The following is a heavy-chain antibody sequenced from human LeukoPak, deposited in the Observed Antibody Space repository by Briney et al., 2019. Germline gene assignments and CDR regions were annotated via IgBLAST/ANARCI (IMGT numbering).Heavy chain of an antibody. CDR3: ARGGNIAAASVGYYYGMDV. V-gene: IGHV3-48*02. D-gene: IGHD6-13*01. Sequence: GSLRLSCAASGFTFSSYAMSWVRQAPGKGLEWVSYISSRSTSIFYADSVKGRFTISRDNAKNSLYLQMNSLRDEDTAVYYCARGGNIAAASVGYYYGMDVWGQGTTVTVSS. CDR2: ISSRSTSI. CDR1: GFTFSSYA. J-gene: IGHJ6*02.